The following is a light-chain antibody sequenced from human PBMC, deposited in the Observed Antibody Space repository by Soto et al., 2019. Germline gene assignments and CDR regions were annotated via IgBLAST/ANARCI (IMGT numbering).Light chain of an antibody. CDR2: GTS. Sequence: ETVLTQSPGTLSLSPGERATLSCRASQSVSSSYLAWYQQKPGQAPRLLIYGTSSRATGIPDRFGGSGSGTDFTLTISRLEPEDFAVYYCQQYGSSMYTFGQGTKLEIK. V-gene: IGKV3-20*01. CDR1: QSVSSSY. J-gene: IGKJ2*01. CDR3: QQYGSSMYT.